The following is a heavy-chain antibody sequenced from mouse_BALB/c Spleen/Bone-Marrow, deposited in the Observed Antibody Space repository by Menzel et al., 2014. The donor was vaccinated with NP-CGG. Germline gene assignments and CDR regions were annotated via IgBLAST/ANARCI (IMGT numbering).Heavy chain of an antibody. J-gene: IGHJ2*01. D-gene: IGHD2-10*02. CDR3: GRGKYGYDC. V-gene: IGHV5-17*02. CDR1: GFTFSSFG. CDR2: ISSGSSTI. Sequence: DVQLVESGGGLVQPGGSWKLSCAASGFTFSSFGVHWVRQAPEKGLEWVAYISSGSSTIYYADTVKGRFTISRDNPKNAVFLEMTSVRSEGTAMYYCGRGKYGYDCWGQGTTLTVSS.